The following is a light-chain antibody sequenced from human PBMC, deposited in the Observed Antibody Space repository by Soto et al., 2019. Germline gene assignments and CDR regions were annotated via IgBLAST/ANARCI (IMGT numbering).Light chain of an antibody. CDR1: QSLSSSY. CDR2: GAS. CDR3: QQYGSSPPVT. J-gene: IGKJ1*01. V-gene: IGKV3-20*01. Sequence: EIVLTQSPGTLSLSPGERATLSCRASQSLSSSYLAWYQQKAGQAPRLLIYGASSRAAGIPDRFSGSGSGTDFTLTISSLEPEDFAVYYCQQYGSSPPVTFGQGTKVEIK.